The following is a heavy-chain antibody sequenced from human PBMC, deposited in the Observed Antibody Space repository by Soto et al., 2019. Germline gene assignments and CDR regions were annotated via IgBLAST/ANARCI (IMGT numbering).Heavy chain of an antibody. CDR1: GFDFKSYA. V-gene: IGHV3-30*04. J-gene: IGHJ4*02. CDR2: ISADGSDA. Sequence: QEQLLASGGAVVQPGKSPRLSCVASGFDFKSYAMNWVRQLPGRGLEWLAVISADGSDAYYTASVKGRFSIARDNSKNTLFLQMTSLTSDDTPHYYCARSYHLWSPYFSFGNQRDNGGQGTLVAVSS. CDR3: ARSYHLWSPYFSFGNQRDN. D-gene: IGHD3-3*01.